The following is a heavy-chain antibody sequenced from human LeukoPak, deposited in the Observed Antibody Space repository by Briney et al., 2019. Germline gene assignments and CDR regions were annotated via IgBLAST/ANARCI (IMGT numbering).Heavy chain of an antibody. V-gene: IGHV1-2*06. CDR2: INPNSGGT. CDR3: ARGGFEDWGLDY. Sequence: GASVKVSCKASGYTFTGYYMHWVRQAPGQGLEWMGRINPNSGGTNYAQKFQGRVTMTRDTSINTAYMELSGLRSDDTAVYYCARGGFEDWGLDYWGQGTLVTVSS. J-gene: IGHJ4*02. CDR1: GYTFTGYY. D-gene: IGHD3-10*01.